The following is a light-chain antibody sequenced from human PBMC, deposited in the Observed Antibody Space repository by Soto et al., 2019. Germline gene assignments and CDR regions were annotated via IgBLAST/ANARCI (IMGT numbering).Light chain of an antibody. CDR3: QRYNSVPIT. Sequence: DIQMTQSPSSLSASVGDRVTITCRASQDIINYLAWYQQKPGTVPKLLIYRASTLQSGVPSRFSGSGSGTDFTLTISSLQPEDVATYYCQRYNSVPITFGQGTQLEI. J-gene: IGKJ5*01. CDR2: RAS. V-gene: IGKV1-27*01. CDR1: QDIINY.